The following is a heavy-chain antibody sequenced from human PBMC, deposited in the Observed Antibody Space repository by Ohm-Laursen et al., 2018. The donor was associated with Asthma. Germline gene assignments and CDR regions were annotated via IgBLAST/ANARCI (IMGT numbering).Heavy chain of an antibody. V-gene: IGHV3-23*01. J-gene: IGHJ5*02. CDR1: GFTFRSYA. Sequence: SLRLSCAASGFTFRSYAMHWVRQDPGKGLEWVSDISGNGGRTKYADFVTGRFTISRDNSKNTLYLQMNSLRAEDTALYYCAIGEDDIGDSGWFEHWGQGTLVTVSS. D-gene: IGHD2-21*02. CDR3: AIGEDDIGDSGWFEH. CDR2: ISGNGGRT.